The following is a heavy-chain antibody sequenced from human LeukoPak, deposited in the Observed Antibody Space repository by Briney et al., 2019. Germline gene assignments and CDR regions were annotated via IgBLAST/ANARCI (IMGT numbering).Heavy chain of an antibody. CDR2: ISGSGGST. CDR3: AKEGRFLEWLTAFDI. D-gene: IGHD3-3*01. V-gene: IGHV3-23*01. Sequence: GGSLRLSCAASGFTVSTNYMSWVRQAPGKGLEWVSAISGSGGSTYYADSVKGRFTISRDNSKNTLYLQMNSLRAEDTAVYYCAKEGRFLEWLTAFDIWGQGTMVTVSS. J-gene: IGHJ3*02. CDR1: GFTVSTNY.